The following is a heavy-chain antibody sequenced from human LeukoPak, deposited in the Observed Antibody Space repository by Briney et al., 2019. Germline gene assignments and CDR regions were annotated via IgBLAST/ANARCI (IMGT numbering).Heavy chain of an antibody. CDR3: AKDTDDFWSGYYANWFDP. J-gene: IGHJ5*02. Sequence: SGGSLRLSCAASGFTFSSYSMNWVRQAPGKGLEWVSYISSSSSTIYYADSVKGRFTISRDNSKNTLYLQMNSLRAEDTAVYYCAKDTDDFWSGYYANWFDPWGQGTLVTVSS. CDR1: GFTFSSYS. V-gene: IGHV3-48*01. D-gene: IGHD3-3*01. CDR2: ISSSSSTI.